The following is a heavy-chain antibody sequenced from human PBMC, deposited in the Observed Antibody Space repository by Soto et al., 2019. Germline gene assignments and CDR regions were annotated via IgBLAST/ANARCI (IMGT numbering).Heavy chain of an antibody. V-gene: IGHV1-18*01. CDR2: ISNYNGNT. D-gene: IGHD2-2*01. J-gene: IGHJ3*02. CDR3: ARAPWSKAVAPAAHGFDI. CDR1: GYTFISYG. Sequence: QVQLVQSGAEVKKPGASVKVSCKASGYTFISYGISWVRQAPGQWLEWMGWISNYNGNTKYAHKLQDRVTMTTDTSTSTAYMELSSLRSDDTAVYYCARAPWSKAVAPAAHGFDIWGQGTMVTVSS.